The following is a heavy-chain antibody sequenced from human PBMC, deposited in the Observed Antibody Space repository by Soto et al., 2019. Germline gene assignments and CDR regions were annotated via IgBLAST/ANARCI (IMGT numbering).Heavy chain of an antibody. Sequence: SETLSLTCTVSGGSISSYYWSWIRQPPGKGLEWIGYIYYSGSTNYNPSLKSRVTISVDTSKNQFSLKLSSVTAADTAVYYCARAGKIAVAGPLPYYYYGMDVWGQGTTVTVPS. D-gene: IGHD6-19*01. CDR1: GGSISSYY. CDR3: ARAGKIAVAGPLPYYYYGMDV. CDR2: IYYSGST. V-gene: IGHV4-59*01. J-gene: IGHJ6*02.